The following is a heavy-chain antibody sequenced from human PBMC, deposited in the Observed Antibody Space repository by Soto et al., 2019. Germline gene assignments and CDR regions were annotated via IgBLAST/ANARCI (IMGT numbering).Heavy chain of an antibody. CDR2: ISSSSSTI. V-gene: IGHV3-48*01. D-gene: IGHD3-10*01. CDR3: ARRQYYYGSGSRYYYYYMDV. Sequence: GGSLRLSYAASGFTFSSYSMKWVRQAPGKGLEWVSYISSSSSTIYYADSVKGRFTISRDNAKNSLYLQMNSLRAEDTAVYYCARRQYYYGSGSRYYYYYMDVWGKGTTVTVSS. J-gene: IGHJ6*03. CDR1: GFTFSSYS.